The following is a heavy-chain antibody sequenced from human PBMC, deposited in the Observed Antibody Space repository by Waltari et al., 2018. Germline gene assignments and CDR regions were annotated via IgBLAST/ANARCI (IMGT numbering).Heavy chain of an antibody. CDR3: AREWGVMVGTAGFYFDY. J-gene: IGHJ4*02. Sequence: EVQLVGSGGGLVKPGGSLRLSCAASGFTFSSYTMNWVRQAPGKGREWVSSISSGSSYIYYADSGKGRFTISRDNAKNSLYLQMNSLRVEDTAVYYCAREWGVMVGTAGFYFDYWGQGALVTVSS. CDR2: ISSGSSYI. D-gene: IGHD2-15*01. CDR1: GFTFSSYT. V-gene: IGHV3-21*01.